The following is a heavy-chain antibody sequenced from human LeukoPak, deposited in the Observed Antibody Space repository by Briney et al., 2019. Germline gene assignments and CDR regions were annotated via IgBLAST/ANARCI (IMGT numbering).Heavy chain of an antibody. D-gene: IGHD5-18*01. J-gene: IGHJ4*02. CDR2: IYYSGST. V-gene: IGHV4-31*03. CDR3: ARAPRRTWIQLPFDY. Sequence: SETLSLTCTVSGGSISSGGYYWSWIRQHPGKGLEWIGYIYYSGSTYYNPSLKSRVTISVDTTKNQFSLKLSSVTAADTAVYYCARAPRRTWIQLPFDYWGQGTLVTVSS. CDR1: GGSISSGGYY.